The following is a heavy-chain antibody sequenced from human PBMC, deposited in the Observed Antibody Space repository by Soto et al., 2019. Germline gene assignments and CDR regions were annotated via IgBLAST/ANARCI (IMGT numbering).Heavy chain of an antibody. CDR3: AKDMRPDGVWDFGH. V-gene: IGHV3-23*01. CDR2: AGQDGAP. CDR1: GFTFSTYT. J-gene: IGHJ4*02. Sequence: EVQLLESGGGLVQPGGSLRLSCAASGFTFSTYTMAWVRQAPGRGPEWVSGAGQDGAPYYADSVKGRFTISRDNSRSSVYLEMIALRGEDTAVYYCAKDMRPDGVWDFGHWGQGTLVPVSS. D-gene: IGHD4-17*01.